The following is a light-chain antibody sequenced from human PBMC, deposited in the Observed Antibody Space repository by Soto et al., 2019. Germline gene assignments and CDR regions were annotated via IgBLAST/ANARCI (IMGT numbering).Light chain of an antibody. V-gene: IGKV1-5*01. CDR1: QSISSW. CDR3: QQYNSYSLT. J-gene: IGKJ4*01. CDR2: DAS. Sequence: DIVMTQSPSTLSASVGDRVTITCRASQSISSWLAWYQQKPGKAPKLLIYDASSLESGVPSRFSGSGSGTEFTLTISSLQPDDFATYYCQQYNSYSLTFGGGTKVEIK.